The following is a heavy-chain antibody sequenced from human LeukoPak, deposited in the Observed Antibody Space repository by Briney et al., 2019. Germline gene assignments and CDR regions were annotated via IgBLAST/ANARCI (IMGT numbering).Heavy chain of an antibody. CDR1: GGSISYYY. CDR2: IYHSGST. D-gene: IGHD3-10*01. Sequence: SETLSLTCTVSGGSISYYYWSWIRQPPGKGLEWIGSIYHSGSTYYNPSLKSRVTISVDTSKNQFSLKLSSVTAADAAVYYCARERTGRSNIDYWGQGTLVTVSS. V-gene: IGHV4-38-2*02. J-gene: IGHJ4*02. CDR3: ARERTGRSNIDY.